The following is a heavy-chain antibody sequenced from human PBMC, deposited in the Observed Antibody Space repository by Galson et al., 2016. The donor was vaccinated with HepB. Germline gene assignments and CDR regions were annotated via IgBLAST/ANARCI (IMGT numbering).Heavy chain of an antibody. J-gene: IGHJ4*02. Sequence: SETLSLTCTVSGGSVSSRSYSWGWIRQPPGKGLEWIGSLSYSESAFYNPSLKSRVSISIDTSKNQFSLNLTSVTGADTAVYFCNVVNVNSDSWGQGTLVAVSS. CDR2: LSYSESA. CDR1: GGSVSSRSYS. D-gene: IGHD2-8*02. V-gene: IGHV4-39*01. CDR3: NVVNVNSDS.